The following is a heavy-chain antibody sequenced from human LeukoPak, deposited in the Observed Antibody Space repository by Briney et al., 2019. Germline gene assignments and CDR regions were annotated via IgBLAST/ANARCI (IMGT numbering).Heavy chain of an antibody. CDR2: INTDGSST. J-gene: IGHJ3*02. Sequence: PGGSLRLSCAASGLTSNTYWMHWVRQAPGKGLVWVSRINTDGSSTSYADSVKGRFTISRDNAKNTLYLQMNSLRAEDTAVYFCTRVGYCDTTSCRTAFDIWGQGTMVTVSS. D-gene: IGHD2-2*01. V-gene: IGHV3-74*01. CDR1: GLTSNTYW. CDR3: TRVGYCDTTSCRTAFDI.